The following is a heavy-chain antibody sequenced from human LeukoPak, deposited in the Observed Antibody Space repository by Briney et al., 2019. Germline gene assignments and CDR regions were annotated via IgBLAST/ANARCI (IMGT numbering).Heavy chain of an antibody. CDR3: AKDRAYGTGRAFDT. J-gene: IGHJ3*02. Sequence: PGGSLRLSCAASGFTFSSTAMRWVRQAAGKGREGGSTIGASGAGTYYAASVKGRFTISRDNSTNTLYLQVHSLRAEDTAVYFCAKDRAYGTGRAFDTWGQGTMVTVSS. CDR2: IGASGAGT. V-gene: IGHV3-23*01. D-gene: IGHD3-10*01. CDR1: GFTFSSTA.